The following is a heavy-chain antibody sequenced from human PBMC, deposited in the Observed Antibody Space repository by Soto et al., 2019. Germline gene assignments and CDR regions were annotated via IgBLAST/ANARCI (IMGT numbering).Heavy chain of an antibody. D-gene: IGHD1-20*01. CDR1: GGSISSYY. CDR3: ARLRYNWGTDFDY. CDR2: IYYSGST. Sequence: SETLSLTCTVSGGSISSYYWSWIRQPPGKGLEWIGYIYYSGSTNYNPSLKSRVTISVDTSKNQFSLKLSSVTAADTAVYYCARLRYNWGTDFDYWGQGTLVTVSS. V-gene: IGHV4-59*08. J-gene: IGHJ4*02.